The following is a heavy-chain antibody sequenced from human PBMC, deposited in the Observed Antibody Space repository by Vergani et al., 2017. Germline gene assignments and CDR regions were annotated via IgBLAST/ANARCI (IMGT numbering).Heavy chain of an antibody. CDR3: ARLYGRDSSGSKYFDY. CDR1: GYSFTNYW. J-gene: IGHJ4*02. Sequence: EVPLVPSGAEVRKPGESLQISCQISGYSFTNYWIGWVRQMPGKGLEWMGIIHPADSDTRYSPSFQGQVTISVDKSISTAYLQRSSLRASDSAMYYCARLYGRDSSGSKYFDYWGQGTLVTVSS. D-gene: IGHD3-22*01. V-gene: IGHV5-51*01. CDR2: IHPADSDT.